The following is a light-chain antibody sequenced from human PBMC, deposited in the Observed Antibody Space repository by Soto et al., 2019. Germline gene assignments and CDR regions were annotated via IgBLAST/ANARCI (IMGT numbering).Light chain of an antibody. CDR1: SSDVGGYNY. CDR2: DVS. Sequence: QSVLTQPDSVSGSPGQSITISCTGTSSDVGGYNYVSWYQQHPGKAPKLMIYDVSNRPSGVSKRFSGSKSGNTASLTISGLQSEDEADYYCSSYTSSSTVVFGGGTKLTVL. CDR3: SSYTSSSTVV. V-gene: IGLV2-14*01. J-gene: IGLJ2*01.